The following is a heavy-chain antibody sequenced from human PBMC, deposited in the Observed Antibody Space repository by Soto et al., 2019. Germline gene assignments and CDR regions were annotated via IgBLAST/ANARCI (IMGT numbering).Heavy chain of an antibody. CDR1: GFSFGDYV. CDR2: IGGRDGST. J-gene: IGHJ5*02. CDR3: AKGRSVSWNGGRPPNWFNP. D-gene: IGHD1-1*01. Sequence: EVQLLESGGGVVRPGGSLRLSCEASGFSFGDYVMNWVRQGQGKGLEWVSSIGGRDGSTYYADSVKGRFTISRDNSKNAVFLQMEGLRGEDTAVYYCAKGRSVSWNGGRPPNWFNPWGQGTQVIVSS. V-gene: IGHV3-23*01.